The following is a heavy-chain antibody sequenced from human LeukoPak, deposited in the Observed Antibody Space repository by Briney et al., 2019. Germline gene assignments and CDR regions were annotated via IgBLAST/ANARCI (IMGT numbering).Heavy chain of an antibody. V-gene: IGHV4-34*01. Sequence: SETLSLTCAVYGGSFSGYYWSWIRQPPGKGLEWIGEINHSGSTNYNPSLKSRVTISVDTSKNQFSLKLSSVTAADTAVYYCARGQFRSGWRQEHYYGMDVWGQGTTVTVSS. J-gene: IGHJ6*02. CDR2: INHSGST. D-gene: IGHD6-19*01. CDR1: GGSFSGYY. CDR3: ARGQFRSGWRQEHYYGMDV.